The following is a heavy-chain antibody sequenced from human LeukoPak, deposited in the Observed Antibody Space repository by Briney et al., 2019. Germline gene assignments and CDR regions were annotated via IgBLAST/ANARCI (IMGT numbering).Heavy chain of an antibody. CDR1: GGSITTYY. CDR2: IYYSGST. V-gene: IGHV4-59*01. J-gene: IGHJ4*02. CDR3: ARGLNYYGSGSLDY. Sequence: SETLSLTCSISGGSITTYYWSWIRQPPGKGLEWIGYIYYSGSTNYNPSLKSRVTISVDKSKNQFSLKLSSVTAADTAVYYCARGLNYYGSGSLDYWGQGTLVTVSS. D-gene: IGHD3-10*01.